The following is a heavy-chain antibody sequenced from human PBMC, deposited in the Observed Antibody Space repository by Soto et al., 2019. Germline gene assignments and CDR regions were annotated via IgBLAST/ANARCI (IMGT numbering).Heavy chain of an antibody. V-gene: IGHV3-30-3*01. CDR1: GLTFSSYA. J-gene: IGHJ4*02. Sequence: PGGPLRVSCTASGLTFSSYAVHWVRQAPGKGLEWVSVISGDGGNKYFAESVRGRFLISRDNSKNTVYLQMNSLRHEDTAVYFCARRLTSTVSALGYWGQGTLVTVSS. D-gene: IGHD6-19*01. CDR2: ISGDGGNK. CDR3: ARRLTSTVSALGY.